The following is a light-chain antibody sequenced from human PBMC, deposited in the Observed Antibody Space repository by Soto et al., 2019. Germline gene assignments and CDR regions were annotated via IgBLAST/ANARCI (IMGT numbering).Light chain of an antibody. CDR2: DVT. CDR3: TSYSITSALEV. J-gene: IGLJ2*01. Sequence: QSALTQPASVSGSPGQSITISCTGTRSDIGDYNYVSWYQQHPGKAPKLIIFDVTDRPSGVSDRFSGSKSGNTASLTISGLQDEDEADYYCTSYSITSALEVFGGGTKVTVL. V-gene: IGLV2-14*03. CDR1: RSDIGDYNY.